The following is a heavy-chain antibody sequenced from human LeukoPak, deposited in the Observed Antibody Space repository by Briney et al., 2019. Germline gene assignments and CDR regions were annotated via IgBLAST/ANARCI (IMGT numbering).Heavy chain of an antibody. CDR2: ISGSGGST. CDR3: AKETRIAVAGRPDY. Sequence: GGSLRLSCAASDLPFGALPLTGSPKPPGKGRSWASPISGSGGSTYYADSVKGRFTISRDNSKNTLYLQMNSLRAEDTAVYYCAKETRIAVAGRPDYWGQGTLVTVSS. CDR1: DLPFGALP. J-gene: IGHJ4*02. D-gene: IGHD6-19*01. V-gene: IGHV3-23*01.